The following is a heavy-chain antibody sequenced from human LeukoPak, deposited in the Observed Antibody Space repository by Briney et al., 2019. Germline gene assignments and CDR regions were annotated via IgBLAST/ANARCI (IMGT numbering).Heavy chain of an antibody. CDR1: GFTFSSYE. Sequence: GGSLRLSCAASGFTFSSYEMNWVRQAPGKGLEWVSYISSSGSTIYYADSVKGRFTISRDNAKNSLYLQMNSLRAEDTAVYYCAREYSSSSGNMFDSWGQGALVTVSS. J-gene: IGHJ4*02. CDR2: ISSSGSTI. V-gene: IGHV3-48*03. CDR3: AREYSSSSGNMFDS. D-gene: IGHD6-6*01.